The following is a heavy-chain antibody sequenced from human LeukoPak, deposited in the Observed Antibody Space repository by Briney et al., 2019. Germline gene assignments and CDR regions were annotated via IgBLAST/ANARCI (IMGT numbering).Heavy chain of an antibody. CDR3: ARRIFSYGSAYFDP. CDR2: IYYSGST. V-gene: IGHV4-59*11. CDR1: GHSISSHY. D-gene: IGHD3-10*01. Sequence: NPSETLSLACTVSGHSISSHYWSSVRQTPGKGLGWVGYIYYSGSTNYNHSLKSRVTISVDTSKNQFSLKLSSVTAADTAVYYCARRIFSYGSAYFDPWGQGTLVTVSS. J-gene: IGHJ5*02.